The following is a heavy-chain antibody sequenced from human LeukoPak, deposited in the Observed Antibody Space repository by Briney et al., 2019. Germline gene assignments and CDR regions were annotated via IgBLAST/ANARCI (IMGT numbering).Heavy chain of an antibody. CDR1: GGTFSNYA. CDR2: IIPIFGTA. V-gene: IGHV1-69*01. Sequence: SVKVSCKASGGTFSNYAISWVRQAPGQGLEWMGGIIPIFGTANYAQKFQGRVTITADESTSTAYMELSSLRSEDTAVYYCARSLTGYYGPGPGSYYYYGMDVWGQGTTVTVSS. CDR3: ARSLTGYYGPGPGSYYYYGMDV. J-gene: IGHJ6*02. D-gene: IGHD3-9*01.